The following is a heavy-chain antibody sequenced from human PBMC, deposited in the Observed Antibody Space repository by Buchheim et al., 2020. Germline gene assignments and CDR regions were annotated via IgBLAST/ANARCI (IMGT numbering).Heavy chain of an antibody. Sequence: VQLQESGPGLVKPSETLSLSCSVSGGSMSGYYWTWLRQPPGKGLEWVGYVSYSGSIDYNPSLKSRVTMSVDTSKNQFSLQVSSVTAADTALYYCARVTAAGTVGYYYYYMDVWGKGTT. J-gene: IGHJ6*03. CDR2: VSYSGSI. V-gene: IGHV4-59*12. D-gene: IGHD6-13*01. CDR1: GGSMSGYY. CDR3: ARVTAAGTVGYYYYYMDV.